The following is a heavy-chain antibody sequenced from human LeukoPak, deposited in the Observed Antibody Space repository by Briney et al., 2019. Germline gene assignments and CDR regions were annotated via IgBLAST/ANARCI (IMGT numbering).Heavy chain of an antibody. CDR2: IYYSGST. V-gene: IGHV4-59*01. CDR1: GGSISSYY. Sequence: SETLSLTCTVSGGSISSYYWSWIRQPPGKGLEWIGYIYYSGSTNYNPSLKSRVTISVDTSKNQFSLKLRSVTAADTAVYYYARSDDILTGYAFDVWGQGTMVTVSS. CDR3: ARSDDILTGYAFDV. D-gene: IGHD3-9*01. J-gene: IGHJ3*01.